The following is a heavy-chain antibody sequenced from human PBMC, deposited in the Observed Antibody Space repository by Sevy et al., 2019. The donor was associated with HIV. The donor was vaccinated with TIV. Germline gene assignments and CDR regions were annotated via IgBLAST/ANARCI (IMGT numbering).Heavy chain of an antibody. CDR2: ISYDGSNK. J-gene: IGHJ4*02. V-gene: IGHV3-30-3*01. D-gene: IGHD3-22*01. CDR1: GFTFSSYA. CDR3: ARGCWDSSGYCPDY. Sequence: GGSLRLSCAASGFTFSSYAMHWVRQAPGKGLEWVAVISYDGSNKYYADSVNGRFTISRDNSKNTLYLQMNSLRAEDTAVYYCARGCWDSSGYCPDYWGQGTLVTVSS.